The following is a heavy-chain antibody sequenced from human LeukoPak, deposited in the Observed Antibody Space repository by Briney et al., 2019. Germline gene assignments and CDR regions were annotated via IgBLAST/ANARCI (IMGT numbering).Heavy chain of an antibody. D-gene: IGHD2-2*01. V-gene: IGHV1-24*01. CDR2: FDPEDGET. CDR3: ATLTPRHCSRTSCYFLNRVAWFDP. CDR1: GYTLTELS. J-gene: IGHJ5*02. Sequence: ASVKVSCKVSGYTLTELSMHWVRQAPGKGLEWMGGFDPEDGETIYAQKFQGRVTMTEDTSTDTAYMELSSLRSEDTAVYYCATLTPRHCSRTSCYFLNRVAWFDPWGQGTLVTVSS.